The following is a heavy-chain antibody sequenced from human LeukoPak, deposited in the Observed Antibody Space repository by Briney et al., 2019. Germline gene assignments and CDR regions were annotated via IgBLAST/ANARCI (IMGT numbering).Heavy chain of an antibody. J-gene: IGHJ4*02. Sequence: GRSLRLSCAASGFTFDDYAMHWVRQAPGKGLEWVSGISWNSGSIGYADSVKGRFTISRDNAKNSLYLQMNSLRAEDTAVYYCARDLGIAEAWGQGTLVTVSS. D-gene: IGHD6-13*01. CDR3: ARDLGIAEA. CDR1: GFTFDDYA. V-gene: IGHV3-9*01. CDR2: ISWNSGSI.